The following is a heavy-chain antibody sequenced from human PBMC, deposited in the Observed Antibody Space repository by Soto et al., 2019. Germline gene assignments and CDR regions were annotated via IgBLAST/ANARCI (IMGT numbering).Heavy chain of an antibody. D-gene: IGHD5-18*01. Sequence: SETLSLTCTVSGGSISNYYWNWIRQSPGKGLEWIGYIYSSGSTHYNPSLQNRVTISIDTSKNQVSLKVNSVTAADTAVYYCARDHPHSYGVYYFDYRGQGTPVT. V-gene: IGHV4-59*01. CDR1: GGSISNYY. CDR3: ARDHPHSYGVYYFDY. J-gene: IGHJ4*02. CDR2: IYSSGST.